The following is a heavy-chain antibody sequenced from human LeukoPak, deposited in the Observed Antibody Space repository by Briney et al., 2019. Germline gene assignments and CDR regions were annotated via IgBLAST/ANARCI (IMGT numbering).Heavy chain of an antibody. Sequence: GGSLRLSCAASGLTFSRHWMTWVRQAPGKGLEWVANIKHDGSEKNYVDSVKGRFTISRDNAKNSLYLQMNSLRAEDTAVYYCAKRVSSGWPYHYGMDVWGQGTTVTVSS. V-gene: IGHV3-7*03. CDR2: IKHDGSEK. CDR3: AKRVSSGWPYHYGMDV. D-gene: IGHD6-19*01. CDR1: GLTFSRHW. J-gene: IGHJ6*02.